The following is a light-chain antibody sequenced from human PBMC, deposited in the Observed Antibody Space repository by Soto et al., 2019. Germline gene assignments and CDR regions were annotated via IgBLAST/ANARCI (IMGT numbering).Light chain of an antibody. CDR2: WAS. V-gene: IGKV4-1*01. CDR1: QSVLYSSNNKNY. J-gene: IGKJ1*01. Sequence: DIVMTQSPDSLAVSLGERANINCKSSQSVLYSSNNKNYLAWYQQKPGQPPKLLIYWASTRESGVPDRFSGSGSWTDFTLTISSLQAEDVAVYYCQQYYSTPRTFGQGTKVEIK. CDR3: QQYYSTPRT.